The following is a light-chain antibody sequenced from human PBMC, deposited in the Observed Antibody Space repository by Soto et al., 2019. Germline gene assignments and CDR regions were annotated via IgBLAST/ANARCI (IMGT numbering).Light chain of an antibody. Sequence: DIQMTQSPSTLSASVGDRVTITCRASQSISSWLAWYQQKPGKAPKLLIYDASSLESGVPSRFSGSGSGTEFTFTISSLPPDDFATYYCQQYNSYSLTFGGGTKVDIK. CDR1: QSISSW. CDR3: QQYNSYSLT. CDR2: DAS. V-gene: IGKV1-5*01. J-gene: IGKJ4*01.